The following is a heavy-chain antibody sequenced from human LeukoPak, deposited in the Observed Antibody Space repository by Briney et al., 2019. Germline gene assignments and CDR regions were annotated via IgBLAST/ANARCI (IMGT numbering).Heavy chain of an antibody. J-gene: IGHJ4*02. Sequence: GGSLRLSCAASGFTFSSYWMSWVRQAPGKGLEWGANIKQDGSEKYYVDSVKGRFTISRDNAKNSLYLQMNSLRAEDTAAYYCAGGGGWTKYYFDYWRQGTLVTVSS. CDR1: GFTFSSYW. D-gene: IGHD2-15*01. CDR3: AGGGGWTKYYFDY. CDR2: IKQDGSEK. V-gene: IGHV3-7*01.